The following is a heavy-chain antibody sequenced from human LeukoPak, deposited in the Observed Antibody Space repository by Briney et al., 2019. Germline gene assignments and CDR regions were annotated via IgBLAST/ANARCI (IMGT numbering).Heavy chain of an antibody. Sequence: GGSLRLSCAASGFTLSRYEMNWVRQAPGKGLEWVSYISSSTSTIYSADSVKGRFTISRDNAKNSLYLHMNSLRAEDTAVYYCAKERRGSLYDYWGQGTLVTVSS. CDR1: GFTLSRYE. V-gene: IGHV3-48*03. CDR2: ISSSTSTI. CDR3: AKERRGSLYDY. D-gene: IGHD1-26*01. J-gene: IGHJ4*02.